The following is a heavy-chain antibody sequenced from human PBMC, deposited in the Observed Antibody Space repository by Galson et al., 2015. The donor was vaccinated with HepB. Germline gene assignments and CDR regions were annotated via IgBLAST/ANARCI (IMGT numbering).Heavy chain of an antibody. V-gene: IGHV1-8*02. J-gene: IGHJ6*03. D-gene: IGHD2-2*01. CDR3: ARVNRYCSSTSCYESGYYYYYMDV. Sequence: SVKVSCKASGGTFSSYAISWVRQAPGQGLELMGWMNPNSGNTGYAQKFQGRVTMTRNTSISTAYVELSSLRSEDTAVYYCARVNRYCSSTSCYESGYYYYYMDVWGKGTTVTVSS. CDR1: GGTFSSYA. CDR2: MNPNSGNT.